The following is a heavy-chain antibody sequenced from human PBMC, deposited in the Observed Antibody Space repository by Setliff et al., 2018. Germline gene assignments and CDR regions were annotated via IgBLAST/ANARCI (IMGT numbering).Heavy chain of an antibody. D-gene: IGHD3-3*01. J-gene: IGHJ4*02. CDR1: GGSISSYY. V-gene: IGHV4-59*05. Sequence: PSETLSLTCTVSGGSISSYYWSWIRRPPGKGLEWIASIYRSGSTYYNPSLKSRVTISVDTSKHQFSLRLTSVAAADTAVYYCARLISRYDFWTGSYTHSFDYWGQGTLVTVSS. CDR2: IYRSGST. CDR3: ARLISRYDFWTGSYTHSFDY.